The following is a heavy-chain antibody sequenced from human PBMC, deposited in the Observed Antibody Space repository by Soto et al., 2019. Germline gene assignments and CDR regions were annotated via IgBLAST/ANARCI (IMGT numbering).Heavy chain of an antibody. D-gene: IGHD1-26*01. CDR3: AKPQSGSYYAACDV. J-gene: IGHJ3*01. CDR2: ISGSALST. CDR1: GITFSDYP. Sequence: ELQLLESGGGLAQPGGSLRLPCAVSGITFSDYPMEWVRQAPGKGLEWISRISGSALSTYYADSVKGRFTFSRDTYNNTLYLEMSSLRGEDTAVYYGAKPQSGSYYAACDVWGEGIMVTVSS. V-gene: IGHV3-23*01.